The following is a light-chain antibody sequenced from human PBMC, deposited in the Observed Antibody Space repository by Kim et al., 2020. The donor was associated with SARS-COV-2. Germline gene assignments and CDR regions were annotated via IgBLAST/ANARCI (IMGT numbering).Light chain of an antibody. CDR2: GAS. V-gene: IGKV3-20*01. J-gene: IGKJ1*01. CDR1: QSVSSSY. Sequence: EIVLTQSPGTLSLSPGERATLSCRASQSVSSSYFAWYQQKPGQAPSLLIYGASSRATGIPDRFSGSGSGTDFTITISRLEPEDFAVYYCQQYDNSPPWTFGQGTKVDIK. CDR3: QQYDNSPPWT.